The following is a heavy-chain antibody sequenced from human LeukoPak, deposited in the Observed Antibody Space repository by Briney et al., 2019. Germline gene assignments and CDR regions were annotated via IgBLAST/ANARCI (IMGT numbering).Heavy chain of an antibody. CDR1: GGSISSYY. CDR3: AGHHPRNTVDF. D-gene: IGHD2/OR15-2a*01. V-gene: IGHV4-59*08. CDR2: ISDIGSM. J-gene: IGHJ4*02. Sequence: SETLSLTCTVPGGSISSYYWSWIRQPPGKGLEWIAYISDIGSMNYNPSLKSRVTISLDTSKTHFSLKLSSVTAADTAVYYCAGHHPRNTVDFWGQGTLVTVSS.